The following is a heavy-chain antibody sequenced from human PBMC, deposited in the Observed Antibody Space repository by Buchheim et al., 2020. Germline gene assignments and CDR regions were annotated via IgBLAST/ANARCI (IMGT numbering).Heavy chain of an antibody. D-gene: IGHD3-16*01. J-gene: IGHJ4*02. CDR2: TWRDGRTG. CDR1: EFTFNNYD. Sequence: VQLVESGGGVVQPGRSLRLSCAASEFTFNNYDIHWVRQAPGKGLEWVAITWRDGRTGYYADSVKGRFTTSRDNSKNTVSLQMNSLRAEDTAVYYCARDWGISRFYFADWGQGTL. V-gene: IGHV3-33*01. CDR3: ARDWGISRFYFAD.